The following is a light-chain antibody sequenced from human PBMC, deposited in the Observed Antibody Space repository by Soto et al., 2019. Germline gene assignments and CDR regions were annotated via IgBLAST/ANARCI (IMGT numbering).Light chain of an antibody. Sequence: DIKMTQSPSTLSASVGDRVTITCRASQSISSWLAWYQQKPGKVPKLLIYKASSLESGVPSRFSGSGSGTEFTLIISNLQPDDFATYYCQQYYSYWTFGQGTKVDIK. CDR2: KAS. CDR1: QSISSW. J-gene: IGKJ1*01. CDR3: QQYYSYWT. V-gene: IGKV1-5*03.